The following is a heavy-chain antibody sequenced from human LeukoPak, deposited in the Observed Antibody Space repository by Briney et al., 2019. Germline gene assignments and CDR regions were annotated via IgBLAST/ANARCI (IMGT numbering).Heavy chain of an antibody. CDR1: GFTFSTFS. CDR3: ARGSTLGSCTSSSCHNWFDP. V-gene: IGHV3-21*01. CDR2: ISGRSNYI. Sequence: GGSLRLSCAASGFTFSTFSMNWVRQAPGKGLEWVSSISGRSNYIFYADSVKGRFTISRDNAENSLYLLLNSLRVEDTAVYYCARGSTLGSCTSSSCHNWFDPWGQGTLVTVSS. D-gene: IGHD2-2*01. J-gene: IGHJ5*02.